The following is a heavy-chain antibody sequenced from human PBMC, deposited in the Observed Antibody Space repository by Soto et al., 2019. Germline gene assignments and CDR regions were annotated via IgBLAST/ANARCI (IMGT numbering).Heavy chain of an antibody. D-gene: IGHD3-22*01. J-gene: IGHJ4*02. Sequence: SETLSLTCAVYGGSFSGYYWSWIRQPPGKGLEWLGEINHSGITNYNPSLKSRVTISVDTSKNQFSLKLSSVTAADTAVYYCGRGRGGNSYDSSDYTDFDYLGQGTLVTVS. CDR2: INHSGIT. CDR1: GGSFSGYY. CDR3: GRGRGGNSYDSSDYTDFDY. V-gene: IGHV4-34*01.